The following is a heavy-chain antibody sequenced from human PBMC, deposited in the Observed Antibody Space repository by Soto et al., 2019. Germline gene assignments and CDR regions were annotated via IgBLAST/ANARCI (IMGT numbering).Heavy chain of an antibody. CDR1: GFTFSSYG. Sequence: QVQLVESGGGVVQPGRSLRLSCAASGFTFSSYGMHWVRQAPGKGLEWVAVISYDGSNKYYADSVKGRFTISRDNSKNTLYLQMNSPRAEDTAVYYCAKDQGRVMMGKDYWGQGTLVTVSS. J-gene: IGHJ4*02. D-gene: IGHD1-26*01. V-gene: IGHV3-30*18. CDR2: ISYDGSNK. CDR3: AKDQGRVMMGKDY.